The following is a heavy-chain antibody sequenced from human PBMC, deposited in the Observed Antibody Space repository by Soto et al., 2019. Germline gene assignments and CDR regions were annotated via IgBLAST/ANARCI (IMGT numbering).Heavy chain of an antibody. CDR3: ARPRRGYSGYDYDPYYYGMDV. CDR1: GGTFSSYA. D-gene: IGHD5-12*01. V-gene: IGHV1-69*13. J-gene: IGHJ6*02. Sequence: GASVKVSCKASGGTFSSYAISWVRQAPGQGLEWMGGIIPIFGTANYAQEFRGRVTITADESTSTAYMELSSLRSEDTAVYYCARPRRGYSGYDYDPYYYGMDVWGQGTTVTVSS. CDR2: IIPIFGTA.